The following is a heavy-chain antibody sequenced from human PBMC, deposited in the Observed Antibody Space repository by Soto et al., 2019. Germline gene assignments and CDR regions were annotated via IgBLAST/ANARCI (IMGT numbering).Heavy chain of an antibody. CDR3: AKVFDFWSGYYHYFDY. CDR1: GFTFSNFG. Sequence: GGSLRLSCVGAGFTFSNFGIHWVRQAPGKGLEWVSAISGSGGSTYYADSVKGRFTISRDNSKNTLYLQMNSLRAEDTAVYYCAKVFDFWSGYYHYFDYWGQGTLVTVSS. CDR2: ISGSGGST. J-gene: IGHJ4*02. V-gene: IGHV3-23*01. D-gene: IGHD3-3*01.